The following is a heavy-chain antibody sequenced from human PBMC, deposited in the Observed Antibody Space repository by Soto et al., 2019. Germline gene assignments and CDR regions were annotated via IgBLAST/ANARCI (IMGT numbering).Heavy chain of an antibody. Sequence: GESLKISCKGSGYSFTSYWIGWVRQMPGKGLEWMGIIYPGDSDTRYSPSFQGQVTISADKSISTAYLQWSSLKASDTAMYYCARELSSSSHYYYYGMDVWGQGTTVTAP. D-gene: IGHD6-6*01. J-gene: IGHJ6*02. CDR1: GYSFTSYW. V-gene: IGHV5-51*01. CDR2: IYPGDSDT. CDR3: ARELSSSSHYYYYGMDV.